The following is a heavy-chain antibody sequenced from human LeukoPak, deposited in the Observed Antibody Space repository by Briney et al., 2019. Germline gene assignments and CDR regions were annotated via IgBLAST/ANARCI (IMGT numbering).Heavy chain of an antibody. D-gene: IGHD6-19*01. CDR2: IGGSDGRT. J-gene: IGHJ4*02. CDR1: GFTFSSYA. V-gene: IGHV3-23*01. CDR3: AKMPVSYSSGWSNFDY. Sequence: AGGSLRLSCAASGFTFSSYAMSWVRQAPVKGLEWVSGIGGSDGRTYYADSVKGRFTISRGNSKNTLYLQMNSLRAEDTAVYYCAKMPVSYSSGWSNFDYWGQGSLVTVSS.